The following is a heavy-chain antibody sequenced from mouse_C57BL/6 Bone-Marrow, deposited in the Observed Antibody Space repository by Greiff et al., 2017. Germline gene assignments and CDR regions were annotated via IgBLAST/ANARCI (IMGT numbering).Heavy chain of an antibody. J-gene: IGHJ2*01. CDR1: GYTFTSSW. CDR2: IDPSDSYT. Sequence: VQLQQPGAELVMPGASVKLSCKASGYTFTSSWMHWVKQRPGQGLEWIGEIDPSDSYTNYNQKFKGQSTLTVDKSSSTAYMQLSSLTSEDSAVYYCARRGNWDRNYFDYWGQGTTLTVSS. CDR3: ARRGNWDRNYFDY. V-gene: IGHV1-69*01. D-gene: IGHD4-1*01.